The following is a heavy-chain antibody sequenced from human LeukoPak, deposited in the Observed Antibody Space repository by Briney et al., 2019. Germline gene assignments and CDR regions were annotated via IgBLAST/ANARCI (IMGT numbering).Heavy chain of an antibody. J-gene: IGHJ3*02. CDR3: ARNLGATGPHDAFDI. Sequence: PGGSLRLSCAASGFAVSSNYMSWVRQAPGKGLEWVSVIYSGSNIHYTESVKGRFTISRDNSRNTLYLQMNGLRVEDTAVYYCARNLGATGPHDAFDIWGQGTMVTVSS. V-gene: IGHV3-53*01. CDR2: IYSGSNI. CDR1: GFAVSSNY. D-gene: IGHD1-26*01.